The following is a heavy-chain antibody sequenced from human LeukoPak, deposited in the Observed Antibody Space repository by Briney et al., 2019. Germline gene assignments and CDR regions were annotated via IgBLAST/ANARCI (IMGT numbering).Heavy chain of an antibody. J-gene: IGHJ4*02. D-gene: IGHD5-18*01. Sequence: PSETLSLTCTVSGGSIGSSSAYWGWIRQPPGKGLEWIGSIYYSKNTYYNPSLKSRVTISADTSKNQFSLTLGSVSATDTAVYYCVSPRGFSYGYFDYWGQGTLVTVSS. V-gene: IGHV4-39*01. CDR3: VSPRGFSYGYFDY. CDR2: IYYSKNT. CDR1: GGSIGSSSAY.